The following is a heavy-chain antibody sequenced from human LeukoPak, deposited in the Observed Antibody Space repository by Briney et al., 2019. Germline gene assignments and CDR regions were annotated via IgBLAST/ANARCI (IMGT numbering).Heavy chain of an antibody. V-gene: IGHV3-30*02. Sequence: GGSLRLSCAASGFTFSSYGMHWVRQAPGKGLEWVAFIRYDGSDKYYADSVKGRFTISRDNSKNSLYLQMNSLRTEDTALYYCAKDMKAAGPGGYFDYWGQGTLVTVSS. CDR2: IRYDGSDK. D-gene: IGHD1-26*01. J-gene: IGHJ4*02. CDR1: GFTFSSYG. CDR3: AKDMKAAGPGGYFDY.